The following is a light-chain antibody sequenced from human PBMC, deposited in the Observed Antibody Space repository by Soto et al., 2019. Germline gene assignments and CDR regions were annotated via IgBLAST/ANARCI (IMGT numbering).Light chain of an antibody. CDR3: AAWYDTLSGVV. J-gene: IGLJ3*02. Sequence: QPVLTQPPSASGTPGQRVTLSCSGSSSNIGFNAVNWYQQLPGTAPKLVMHGNSQRPSGVPYRFSGSKSGTSASLAISGLRTEDEAQYYCAAWYDTLSGVVFGGGTKLTVL. CDR2: GNS. V-gene: IGLV1-47*02. CDR1: SSNIGFNA.